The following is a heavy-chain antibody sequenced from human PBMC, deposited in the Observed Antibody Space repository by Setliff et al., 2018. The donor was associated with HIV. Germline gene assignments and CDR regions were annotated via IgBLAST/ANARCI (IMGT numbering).Heavy chain of an antibody. CDR1: GFSGFSFSNGW. Sequence: GGSLRLSCEVSGFSGFSFSNGWMSWVRQAPGKGLEWVGRIKSKVDGGTTAYAAPVRGRFTISRDDSKNTLHLQMSSLKVEDTAVYYCAFSLSVYKYDSNDYNGDAFDVWGPGTVVTVSS. J-gene: IGHJ3*01. V-gene: IGHV3-15*01. CDR2: IKSKVDGGTT. D-gene: IGHD3-22*01. CDR3: AFSLSVYKYDSNDYNGDAFDV.